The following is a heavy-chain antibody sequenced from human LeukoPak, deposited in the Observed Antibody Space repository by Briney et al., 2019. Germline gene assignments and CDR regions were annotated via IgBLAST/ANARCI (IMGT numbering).Heavy chain of an antibody. CDR2: INQDGSEK. J-gene: IGHJ4*02. D-gene: IGHD1-7*01. V-gene: IGHV3-7*05. CDR3: ARARNCDY. Sequence: GGSLRLSCAASEFTFTSYWMSCVRQAPGKGLEWVANINQDGSEKYYVDSVKGRFTISRDNAKNSLFLQMNSLRAEDTAVYYCARARNCDYWGQGTLVTVSS. CDR1: EFTFTSYW.